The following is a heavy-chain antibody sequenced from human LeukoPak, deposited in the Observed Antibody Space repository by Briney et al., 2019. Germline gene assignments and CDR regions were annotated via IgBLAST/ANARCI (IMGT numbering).Heavy chain of an antibody. CDR1: GFTFSSYD. CDR2: IGTAGDT. CDR3: ARSYYDNSDYFYYFDY. D-gene: IGHD3-22*01. V-gene: IGHV3-13*01. Sequence: GGSLRLSCAASGFTFSSYDMHWVRQATGKGLEWVSAIGTAGDTYYPGSVKGRFTISRENAKNSLYLQMNSLRAGDTAVYYCARSYYDNSDYFYYFDYWGQGTLVTVSS. J-gene: IGHJ4*02.